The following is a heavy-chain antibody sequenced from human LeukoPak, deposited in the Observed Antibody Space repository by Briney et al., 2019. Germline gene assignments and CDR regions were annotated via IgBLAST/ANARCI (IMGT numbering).Heavy chain of an antibody. CDR1: GGTFSSYA. Sequence: SVKVSCKASGGTFSSYAISWVRQAPGQGLEWMGRIIPIFGTANYAQKFQGRVTINAEEYTSTAYMDLSSLRSEDTAVYYCARGAGGWYEGVPYWGQGTLVTVSS. J-gene: IGHJ4*02. D-gene: IGHD6-19*01. V-gene: IGHV1-69*13. CDR3: ARGAGGWYEGVPY. CDR2: IIPIFGTA.